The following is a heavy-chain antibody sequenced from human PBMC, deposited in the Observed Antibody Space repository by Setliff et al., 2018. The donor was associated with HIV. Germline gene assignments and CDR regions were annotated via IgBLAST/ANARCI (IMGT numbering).Heavy chain of an antibody. V-gene: IGHV1-69*05. J-gene: IGHJ3*02. CDR3: ARKYSGSYSSFFAFDI. Sequence: SVKVSCKASGGTFSSYAISWVRQAPGQGLEWMGGIIPIFGTANYAQEFQGRVTITTDESTSTAYMELSSLRSEDTAVYYCARKYSGSYSSFFAFDIWGQGTMVTVSS. D-gene: IGHD1-26*01. CDR2: IIPIFGTA. CDR1: GGTFSSYA.